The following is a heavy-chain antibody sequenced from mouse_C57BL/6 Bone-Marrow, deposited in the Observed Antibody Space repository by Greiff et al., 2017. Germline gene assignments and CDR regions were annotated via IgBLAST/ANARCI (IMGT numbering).Heavy chain of an antibody. J-gene: IGHJ2*01. CDR3: AREISTTVVYFDY. CDR1: GYTFTSYW. V-gene: IGHV1-64*01. CDR2: IHPNSGST. Sequence: QVQLQQPGAELVKPGASVKLSCKASGYTFTSYWMHWVKQRPGQGLEWIGMIHPNSGSTNYNEKFKSKATLTVDKSSSTAYMQLSSLTSEDSAVYYCAREISTTVVYFDYWGQGTTLTVSS. D-gene: IGHD1-1*01.